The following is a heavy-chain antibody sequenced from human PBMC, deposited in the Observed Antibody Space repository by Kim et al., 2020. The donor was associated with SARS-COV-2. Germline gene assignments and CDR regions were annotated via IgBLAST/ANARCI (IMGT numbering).Heavy chain of an antibody. J-gene: IGHJ6*02. V-gene: IGHV3-11*05. D-gene: IGHD3-3*01. CDR2: ISSSSSYT. CDR3: ARDSLWGNVDYDFWSVYHNYYYYGMDV. Sequence: GGSLRLSCAASGFTFSDYYMSWIRQAPGKGLEWVSYISSSSSYTNYADSVKGRFTISRDNAKNSLYLQMNSLRAEDTAVYYCARDSLWGNVDYDFWSVYHNYYYYGMDVWGQGTTVTVSS. CDR1: GFTFSDYY.